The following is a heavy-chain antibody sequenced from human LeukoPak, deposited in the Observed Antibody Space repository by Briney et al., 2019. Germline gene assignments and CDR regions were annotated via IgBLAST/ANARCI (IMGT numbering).Heavy chain of an antibody. CDR1: GGSINGYF. Sequence: SETLSLACTVSGGSINGYFCTWLRQSAGAGLECIGRIHTSGTTYYNPSLKSRVSMSVDTSNNKFSLRLNSVTAADTAVYYCARDPAGHGRYFDYWGQGALVTVSS. V-gene: IGHV4-4*07. D-gene: IGHD1-14*01. J-gene: IGHJ4*02. CDR2: IHTSGTT. CDR3: ARDPAGHGRYFDY.